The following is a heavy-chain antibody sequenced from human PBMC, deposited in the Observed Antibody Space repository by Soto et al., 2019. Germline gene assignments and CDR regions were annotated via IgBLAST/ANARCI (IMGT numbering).Heavy chain of an antibody. CDR1: GFTFSSYA. V-gene: IGHV3-30-3*01. Sequence: QVQLVESGGGVVQPGRSLRLSCAASGFTFSSYAMHWVRQAPGKGLEWVAVISYDGSNKYYADSVKGRFTISRDNSKNTLYLQMNSLRAEDTAVYYCARDTGGDYWGQGPLVTVSS. J-gene: IGHJ4*02. D-gene: IGHD7-27*01. CDR2: ISYDGSNK. CDR3: ARDTGGDY.